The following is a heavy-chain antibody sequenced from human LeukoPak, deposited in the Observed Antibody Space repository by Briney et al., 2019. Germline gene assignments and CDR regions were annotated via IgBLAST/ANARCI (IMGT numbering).Heavy chain of an antibody. J-gene: IGHJ6*02. CDR1: GGSISSGGYS. D-gene: IGHD1-7*01. CDR2: IYYSGST. V-gene: IGHV4-31*11. Sequence: SETLSLTCAVSGGSISSGGYSWSWIRQPPGKGLEWIGYIYYSGSTYYNPSLKSRVTISVDTSKNQFSLKLSSVTAADTAVYYCARDKLHVYLDVWGQGTTVTVSS. CDR3: ARDKLHVYLDV.